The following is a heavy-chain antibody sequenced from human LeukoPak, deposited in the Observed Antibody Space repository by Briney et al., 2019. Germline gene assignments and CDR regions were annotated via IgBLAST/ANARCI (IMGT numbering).Heavy chain of an antibody. CDR1: GYTFINYY. D-gene: IGHD5-18*01. CDR3: AILVDTAMVYFDY. J-gene: IGHJ4*02. CDR2: INPSGGST. V-gene: IGHV1-46*01. Sequence: ASVKVSCKASGYTFINYYMHWVRQAPGQGLEWMGVINPSGGSTSYAQKFQGRIAMTRDTSTSIVYMELSSLRSEDTAVYYCAILVDTAMVYFDYWGQGTLVTVSS.